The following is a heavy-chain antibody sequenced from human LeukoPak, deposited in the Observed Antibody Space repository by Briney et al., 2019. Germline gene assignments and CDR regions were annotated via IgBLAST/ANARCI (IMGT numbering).Heavy chain of an antibody. V-gene: IGHV1-69*01. Sequence: ASVKVSCEASGGTFSSYAISWVRQAPGQGLEWMGGIIPIFGTANYAQKFQGRVTITVDESTSTAYMELSSLRSEDTAVYYCARVPGYSYDPPFDYWGQGTLVTVSS. J-gene: IGHJ4*02. D-gene: IGHD5-18*01. CDR1: GGTFSSYA. CDR2: IIPIFGTA. CDR3: ARVPGYSYDPPFDY.